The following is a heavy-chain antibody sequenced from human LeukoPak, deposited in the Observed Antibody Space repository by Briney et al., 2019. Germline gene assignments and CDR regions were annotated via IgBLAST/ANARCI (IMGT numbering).Heavy chain of an antibody. CDR2: IYSGGST. CDR1: GFTVSTNY. CDR3: ARDPNTSGPSDY. J-gene: IGHJ4*02. Sequence: GGSLRLSCAASGFTVSTNYMTWVRQAPGKGLEWVSVIYSGGSTYYADSVKGRFTISRDNSKNTLYLQMNSLKAEDTAVYYCARDPNTSGPSDYWGQGTLVTVSS. V-gene: IGHV3-66*02. D-gene: IGHD3-22*01.